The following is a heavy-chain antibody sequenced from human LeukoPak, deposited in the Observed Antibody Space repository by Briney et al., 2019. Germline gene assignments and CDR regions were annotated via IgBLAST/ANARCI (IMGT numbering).Heavy chain of an antibody. V-gene: IGHV1-69*13. Sequence: SVKVSCKASGGTFSSYAISWVRQAPGQGLEWMGGIIHIFGTANYAQKFQGRVTITADESTSTAYMELSSLRSEDTAVYYCASQTPSFNWFDPWGQGTLVTVSS. CDR2: IIHIFGTA. D-gene: IGHD3-16*02. CDR3: ASQTPSFNWFDP. J-gene: IGHJ5*02. CDR1: GGTFSSYA.